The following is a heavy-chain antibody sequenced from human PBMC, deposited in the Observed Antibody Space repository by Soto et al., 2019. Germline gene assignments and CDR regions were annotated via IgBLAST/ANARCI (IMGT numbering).Heavy chain of an antibody. CDR1: GGSFSGYY. V-gene: IGHV4-34*01. J-gene: IGHJ5*02. CDR2: INHSGST. Sequence: PSETLSLTCAVYGGSFSGYYWSWIRQPPGKGLEWIGEINHSGSTNYNPSLKSRVTISVDTSKNQFSLKLSSVTAADTAVYYCARVPQTITMVRGVKYNWFDPWGQGTLVTVSS. CDR3: ARVPQTITMVRGVKYNWFDP. D-gene: IGHD3-10*01.